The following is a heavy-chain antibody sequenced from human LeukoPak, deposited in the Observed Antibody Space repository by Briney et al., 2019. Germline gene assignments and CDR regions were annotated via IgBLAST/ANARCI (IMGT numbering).Heavy chain of an antibody. CDR3: ASLAEGESGRGS. J-gene: IGHJ5*02. CDR1: GGSISTYY. Sequence: SETLSLTCTVFGGSISTYYWTWIRQPPGKGLEWIGYNHYTGSTNYNPSLKSRVTMSVDTSKNQFSLTLRSVTAADTAVYYCASLAEGESGRGSWGQGTFVTVSP. D-gene: IGHD3-10*01. CDR2: NHYTGST. V-gene: IGHV4-59*01.